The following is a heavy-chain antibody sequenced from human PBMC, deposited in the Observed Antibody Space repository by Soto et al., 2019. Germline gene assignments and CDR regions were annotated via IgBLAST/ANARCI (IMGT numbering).Heavy chain of an antibody. V-gene: IGHV3-30*18. CDR3: AKEKLLWFGGFRSGMDV. D-gene: IGHD3-10*01. CDR2: ISYDGSNK. J-gene: IGHJ6*02. CDR1: GFTFSSYG. Sequence: GGSLRLSCADSGFTFSSYGMHWVRPAPGKGLEWVAVISYDGSNKYYADSVKGRFTISRDNSKNTLYLQMNSLRAEDTAVYYCAKEKLLWFGGFRSGMDVWGQGTTVTVSS.